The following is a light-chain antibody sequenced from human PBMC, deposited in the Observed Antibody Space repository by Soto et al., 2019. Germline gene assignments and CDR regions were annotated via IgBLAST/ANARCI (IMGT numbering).Light chain of an antibody. CDR1: QSVSSSY. Sequence: EIVLTQSPGTLSLSPGERATLYCMASQSVSSSYLDRYQPKPGQAPRLLIYGASSRATGIPDRFSGSGSGTDFTLTISRLEPEEFAGYECQQYGSSPERLGHETKVE. CDR3: QQYGSSPER. CDR2: GAS. J-gene: IGKJ1*01. V-gene: IGKV3-20*01.